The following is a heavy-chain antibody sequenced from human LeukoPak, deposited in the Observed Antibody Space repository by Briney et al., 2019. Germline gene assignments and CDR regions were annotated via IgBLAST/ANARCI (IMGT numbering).Heavy chain of an antibody. J-gene: IGHJ4*02. CDR1: GFTFDDYA. CDR2: ISCNSGTI. CDR3: AXAVSTALYYFDC. Sequence: AGGSLRLSCAASGFTFDDYAMHWVRQAPGKGLEWVSGISCNSGTINYADSVKGRFAISRDNAKNSLYLQMDSLRAEDTALYYCAXAVSTALYYFDCWGQGTLVTVSS. D-gene: IGHD1-1*01. V-gene: IGHV3-9*01.